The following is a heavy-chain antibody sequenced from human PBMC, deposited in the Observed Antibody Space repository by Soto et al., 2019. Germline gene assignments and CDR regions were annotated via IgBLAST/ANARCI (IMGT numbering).Heavy chain of an antibody. CDR2: ISAYNGNT. V-gene: IGHV1-18*01. CDR1: GYTFTSYG. CDR3: ARDGVVVVAATQYYYYYGMDV. J-gene: IGHJ6*02. Sequence: ASVKVSCKASGYTFTSYGISWVRQAPGRGLEWMGWISAYNGNTNYAQKLQGRVTMTTDTSTSTAYMELRSLRSDDTAVYYCARDGVVVVAATQYYYYYGMDVWGQGTTVTVSS. D-gene: IGHD2-15*01.